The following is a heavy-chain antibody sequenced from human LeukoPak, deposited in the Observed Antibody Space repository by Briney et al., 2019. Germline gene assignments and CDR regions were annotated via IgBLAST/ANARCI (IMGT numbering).Heavy chain of an antibody. CDR3: ARGGFSSGYPDQ. D-gene: IGHD5-18*01. CDR1: GYTFNRYA. J-gene: IGHJ4*02. Sequence: GASVKVSCKTSGYTFNRYAMIWVRQAPGQGLEWMGWINTNTGSPAYAQGFTGRFVFSLDTSVRTAYLEIMSLKAEDTAVYYCARGGFSSGYPDQWGQGTLVTVSS. V-gene: IGHV7-4-1*02. CDR2: INTNTGSP.